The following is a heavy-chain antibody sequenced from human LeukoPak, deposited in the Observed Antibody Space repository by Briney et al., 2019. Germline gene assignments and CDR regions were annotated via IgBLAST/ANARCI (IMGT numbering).Heavy chain of an antibody. CDR1: GGTFSSYA. V-gene: IGHV1-69*06. D-gene: IGHD6-13*01. CDR3: ARWRGSSWQLDY. J-gene: IGHJ4*02. Sequence: PGASVKVSCKASGGTFSSYAISWVRQAPGQGLEWMGGIIPIFGTANYAQKFQGRVTITADKSTSTAYMELSSLRSEDTAVYYCARWRGSSWQLDYWGQGTLVTVSS. CDR2: IIPIFGTA.